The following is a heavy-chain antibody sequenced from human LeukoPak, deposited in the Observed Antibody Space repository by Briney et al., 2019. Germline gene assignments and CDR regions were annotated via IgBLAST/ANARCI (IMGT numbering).Heavy chain of an antibody. D-gene: IGHD3-22*01. CDR3: AKGGHHYNPFYN. CDR2: IHAGGSDP. J-gene: IGHJ4*02. CDR1: GFIFSTSP. V-gene: IGHV3-23*01. Sequence: GGSLRLSCAVSGFIFSTSPMGWVRQAPGKGLEWVSSIHAGGSDPFCADSVQGRCIISRDNSKNTLSLQLSNLRAEDTAIYFCAKGGHHYNPFYNWGQGTLVTVSS.